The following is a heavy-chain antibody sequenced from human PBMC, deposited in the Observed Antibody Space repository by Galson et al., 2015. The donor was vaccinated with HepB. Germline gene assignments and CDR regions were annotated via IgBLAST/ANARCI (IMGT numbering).Heavy chain of an antibody. CDR1: GYTFSSYY. CDR2: INPRGGST. D-gene: IGHD1-14*01. Sequence: SVKVSCKASGYTFSSYYIHWVRQAPGQGLQWMGMINPRGGSTTYAQKFQGRVTLTRDTSTSTVYMELSSLRSEDTAVYYCARENTTKWADTCGQGTLVTVSS. V-gene: IGHV1-46*01. J-gene: IGHJ5*02. CDR3: ARENTTKWADT.